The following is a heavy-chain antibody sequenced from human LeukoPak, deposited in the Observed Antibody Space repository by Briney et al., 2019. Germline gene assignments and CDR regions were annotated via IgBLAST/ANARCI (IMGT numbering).Heavy chain of an antibody. J-gene: IGHJ4*02. CDR3: ARGPAYYGDYVFFYY. CDR2: IYYSGST. V-gene: IGHV4-59*01. Sequence: SETLSLTCTVSGGSISSYYWSWIRQPPGKGLEWIGYIYYSGSTNYNPSLKSRVTISVDTSKNQFSLKLSSVTAADTAVYYCARGPAYYGDYVFFYYWGQGTLVTVSS. CDR1: GGSISSYY. D-gene: IGHD4-17*01.